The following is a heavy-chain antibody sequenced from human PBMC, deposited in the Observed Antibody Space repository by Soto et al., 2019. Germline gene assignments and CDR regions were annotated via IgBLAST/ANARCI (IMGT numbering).Heavy chain of an antibody. D-gene: IGHD2-15*01. V-gene: IGHV3-30*18. Sequence: QVQLVESGGGVVQPGRSLRLSCEVSGLTFRTYGMHWVRQAPGKGLEWVAIISNEGSEEKYADSVKGRFTISRDNSKNTLYLQLNSLRVEDTAFYYCAKGCGSGVSCYIIDYWAREPWSPSRQ. CDR2: ISNEGSEE. J-gene: IGHJ4*02. CDR1: GLTFRTYG. CDR3: AKGCGSGVSCYIIDY.